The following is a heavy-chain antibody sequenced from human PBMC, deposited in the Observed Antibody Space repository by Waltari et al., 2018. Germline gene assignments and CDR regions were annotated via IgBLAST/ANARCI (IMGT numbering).Heavy chain of an antibody. CDR1: GGSFSGYY. Sequence: QVQLQQWGAGLLKPSETLSLTCAVYGGSFSGYYWSWIRQPPGKGREWIGEINHSGSTNYNPSLKSRVTISVDTSKNQFSLKLSSVTAADTAVYYCARGSNLYSRTGYYYYYGMDVWGQGTTVTVSS. D-gene: IGHD6-13*01. CDR2: INHSGST. V-gene: IGHV4-34*01. J-gene: IGHJ6*02. CDR3: ARGSNLYSRTGYYYYYGMDV.